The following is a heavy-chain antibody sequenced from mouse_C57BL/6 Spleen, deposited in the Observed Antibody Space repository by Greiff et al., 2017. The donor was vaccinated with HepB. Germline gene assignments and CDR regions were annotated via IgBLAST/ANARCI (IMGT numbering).Heavy chain of an antibody. CDR1: GFTFSSYA. Sequence: EVQLVESGGGLVKPGGSLKLSCAASGFTFSSYAMSWVRQTPEKRLEWVATISDGGSYTYYPDNVKGRVTISRDNAKNNLYLQMSHLKSEDTAVYYCARRSGDVYAMDYWGQGTSVTVSS. CDR2: ISDGGSYT. V-gene: IGHV5-4*01. J-gene: IGHJ4*01. D-gene: IGHD1-3*01. CDR3: ARRSGDVYAMDY.